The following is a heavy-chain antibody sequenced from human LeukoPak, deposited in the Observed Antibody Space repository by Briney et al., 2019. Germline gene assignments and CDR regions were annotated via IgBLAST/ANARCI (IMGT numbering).Heavy chain of an antibody. CDR3: ARVSTGGWFDP. CDR1: GGSISSGGYY. V-gene: IGHV4-31*03. D-gene: IGHD4-23*01. J-gene: IGHJ5*02. CDR2: IYYSGST. Sequence: SETLSLTCTVSGGSISSGGYYWSWIRQHPGKGLEWIGYIYYSGSTYYNPSLKSRVTISVDTSKNQSSLKLSSVTAADTAVYYCARVSTGGWFDPWGQGTLVTVSS.